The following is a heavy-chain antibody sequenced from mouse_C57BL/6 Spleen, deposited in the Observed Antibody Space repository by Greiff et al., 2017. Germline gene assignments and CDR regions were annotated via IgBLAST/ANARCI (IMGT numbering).Heavy chain of an antibody. CDR3: AREGYGYDRADY. CDR1: GYAFSSSW. V-gene: IGHV1-82*01. J-gene: IGHJ2*01. Sequence: QVQLQQSGPELVKPGASVKISCKASGYAFSSSWMNWVKQRPGKGLEWIGRIYPGDGDTNYNGKFKGKATLTADKSSSTAYMQLRSLTSEDSAVYVCAREGYGYDRADYWGQGTTLTVSS. D-gene: IGHD2-2*01. CDR2: IYPGDGDT.